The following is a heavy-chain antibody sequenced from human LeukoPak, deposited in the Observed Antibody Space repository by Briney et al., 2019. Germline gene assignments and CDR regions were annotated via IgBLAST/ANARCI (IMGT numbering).Heavy chain of an antibody. J-gene: IGHJ4*02. Sequence: SVKVSCKASGGTFSSYAISWVRQAPGQGLEWMGGIIPIFGTANYAQKFQGRVTITADESTSTAYMELSSLRSEDTAVYYCAREDYSGSYSGVDYWGQGTPVTVSS. V-gene: IGHV1-69*13. D-gene: IGHD1-26*01. CDR2: IIPIFGTA. CDR3: AREDYSGSYSGVDY. CDR1: GGTFSSYA.